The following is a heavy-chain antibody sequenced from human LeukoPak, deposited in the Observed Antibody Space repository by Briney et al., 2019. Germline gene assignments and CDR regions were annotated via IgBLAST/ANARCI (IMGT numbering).Heavy chain of an antibody. D-gene: IGHD3-3*01. V-gene: IGHV4-30-4*08. J-gene: IGHJ4*02. CDR3: ARDLTCYDFWSGYYTGMGLYDY. CDR2: IYYSGST. CDR1: GGSVSSGDYY. Sequence: PSETLSLTCTVSGGSVSSGDYYWSWIRQPPGKGLEWIGYIYYSGSTYYNPSLKSRVTISVDTSKNQFSLKLSSVTAADTAVHYCARDLTCYDFWSGYYTGMGLYDYWGQGTLVTVSS.